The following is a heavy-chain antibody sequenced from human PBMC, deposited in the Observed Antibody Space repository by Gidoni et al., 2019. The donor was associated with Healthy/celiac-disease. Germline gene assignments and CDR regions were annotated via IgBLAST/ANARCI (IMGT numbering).Heavy chain of an antibody. V-gene: IGHV4-31*03. CDR2: IYYSGST. CDR3: ARDRSRSAFDI. J-gene: IGHJ3*02. CDR1: GGSISSGGYY. Sequence: QVQLQESGPGLVKPSQTLSPTCTVPGGSISSGGYYWSWIRQHPGKGLEWIGYIYYSGSTYYNPSLKSRVTISVDTSKNQFSLKLSSVTAADTAVYYCARDRSRSAFDIWGQGTMVTVSS.